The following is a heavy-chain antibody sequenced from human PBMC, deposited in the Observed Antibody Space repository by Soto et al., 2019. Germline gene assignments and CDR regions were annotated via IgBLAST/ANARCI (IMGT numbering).Heavy chain of an antibody. CDR2: ISGSGGST. CDR3: ANDRDSYGETWCDP. Sequence: PVLSLRLSCAASGFTFSIYAMSWFRQAPGKGLEWVSAISGSGGSTYYADSVKGRFTISRDNSKNTLYLQMNSLRAEDTAVYYCANDRDSYGETWCDPWGQGTLVTV. V-gene: IGHV3-23*01. CDR1: GFTFSIYA. D-gene: IGHD5-18*01. J-gene: IGHJ5*02.